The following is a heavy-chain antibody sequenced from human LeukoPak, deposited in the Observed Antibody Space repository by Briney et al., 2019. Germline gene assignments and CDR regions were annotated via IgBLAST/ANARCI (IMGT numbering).Heavy chain of an antibody. CDR3: ARLGYCSSTSCYTLWAFGI. D-gene: IGHD2-2*02. J-gene: IGHJ3*02. CDR2: INPNSGGT. Sequence: GASVKVSCKASGYTFTGYYMHWVRQAPGQGLEWMGWINPNSGGTNYAQKFQGRVTMTRDTSISTAYMELSRLRSDDTAVYYCARLGYCSSTSCYTLWAFGIWGQGTMVTVSS. CDR1: GYTFTGYY. V-gene: IGHV1-2*02.